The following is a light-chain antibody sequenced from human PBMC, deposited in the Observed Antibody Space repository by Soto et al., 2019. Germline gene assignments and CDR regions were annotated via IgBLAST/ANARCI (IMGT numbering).Light chain of an antibody. CDR1: QSVSSY. Sequence: EIELTQSPATLSLSPGERATLSCRASQSVSSYLAWYQQKPGQAPRLLIYAASNRATGIPARFSGSGSGTDFTLTISSLEPEDFAVYYCQQRSNWPLTFGQGTKVDIK. V-gene: IGKV3-11*01. J-gene: IGKJ1*01. CDR3: QQRSNWPLT. CDR2: AAS.